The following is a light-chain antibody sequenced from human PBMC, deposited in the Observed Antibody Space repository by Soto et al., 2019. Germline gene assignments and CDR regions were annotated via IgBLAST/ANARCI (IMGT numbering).Light chain of an antibody. CDR2: SAS. V-gene: IGKV1-39*01. CDR3: QQSHSAPLP. Sequence: DIQMTQSPSSLSASVGDRVTITCRASQSISTFLLWYQQKPGKAPKLLIYSASSLQSGVPSRFSGRGSGTDFTLTISSLQPEDFATYHCQQSHSAPLPFGGGTKVEIK. J-gene: IGKJ4*01. CDR1: QSISTF.